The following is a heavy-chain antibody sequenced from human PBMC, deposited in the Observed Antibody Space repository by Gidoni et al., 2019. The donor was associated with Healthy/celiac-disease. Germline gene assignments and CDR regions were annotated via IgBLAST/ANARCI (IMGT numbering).Heavy chain of an antibody. Sequence: QVQLVESGGGVVQPGRSLRLSCAASGFTFSSYAMHWVRQAPGKGLEWVAVISYDGSNKYYADSVKGRFTISRDNSKNTLYLQMNSLRAEDTAVYYCARDKHDFWSGNAFDIWGQGTMVTVSS. CDR1: GFTFSSYA. V-gene: IGHV3-30-3*01. CDR2: ISYDGSNK. J-gene: IGHJ3*02. D-gene: IGHD3-3*01. CDR3: ARDKHDFWSGNAFDI.